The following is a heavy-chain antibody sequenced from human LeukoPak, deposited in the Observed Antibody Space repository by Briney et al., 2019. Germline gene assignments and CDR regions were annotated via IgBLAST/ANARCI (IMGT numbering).Heavy chain of an antibody. D-gene: IGHD2-2*01. CDR3: ARAEVVPAATQPFSYYYYGMDV. CDR1: GFTFSSYE. CDR2: ISSSGSTI. Sequence: GGSLRLSCAASGFTFSSYEMNWVRQAPGKGLEWASYISSSGSTIYYADSVKGRFTISRDNAKNSLYLQMNSLRAEDTAVYYCARAEVVPAATQPFSYYYYGMDVWGKGTTVTVSS. V-gene: IGHV3-48*03. J-gene: IGHJ6*04.